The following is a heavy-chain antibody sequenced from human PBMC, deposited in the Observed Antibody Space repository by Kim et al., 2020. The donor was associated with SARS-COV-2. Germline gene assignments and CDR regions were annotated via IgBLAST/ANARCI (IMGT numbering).Heavy chain of an antibody. J-gene: IGHJ4*01. CDR3: ARDRLTSMVRGVVDY. CDR1: GFTFSSYG. CDR2: IWYDGTNK. D-gene: IGHD3-10*01. Sequence: GGSRRLSCAASGFTFSSYGMHWVRQAPGKGLEWVAIIWYDGTNKYYADSVKGRFTISRDSSKNTLYLQMNSLRAEDTAVYYCARDRLTSMVRGVVDYWG. V-gene: IGHV3-33*01.